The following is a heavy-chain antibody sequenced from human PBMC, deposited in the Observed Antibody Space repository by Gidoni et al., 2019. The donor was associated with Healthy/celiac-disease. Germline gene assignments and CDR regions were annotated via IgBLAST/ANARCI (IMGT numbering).Heavy chain of an antibody. CDR1: GYSLTSYW. V-gene: IGHV5-10-1*01. Sequence: EVQLVQSGAEVKKPGESLRISGKGSGYSLTSYWISWVRQMPGKGLEWMGRIDPSDSYTNYSPSFQGHVTISADKSISTAYLQWSSLKASDTAMYYCARHGESMVRGVREYGMDVWGQGTTVT. D-gene: IGHD3-10*01. J-gene: IGHJ6*02. CDR2: IDPSDSYT. CDR3: ARHGESMVRGVREYGMDV.